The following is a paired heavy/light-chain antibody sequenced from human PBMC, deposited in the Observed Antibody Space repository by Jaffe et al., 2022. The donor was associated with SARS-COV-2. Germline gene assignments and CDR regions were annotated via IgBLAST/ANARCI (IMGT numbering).Heavy chain of an antibody. CDR3: ARLIGLSLSFDC. D-gene: IGHD3-16*02. Sequence: QLQLQESGSSQVKPSETLSLTCTVSGGSISSRGHYWAWIRQPPGKGLEWIGTIYYSGTIDYNASLKSRVTMSVDTSKDQFSLKLTSVTAADTAVYYCARLIGLSLSFDCWGQGTLVTVSS. CDR2: IYYSGTI. V-gene: IGHV4-39*01. J-gene: IGHJ4*02. CDR1: GGSISSRGHY.
Light chain of an antibody. CDR2: ENN. Sequence: QSVLTQPPSVSAAPGQKVTISCSGSSSNIGKTVVSWYQQVPGTAPKLLIYENNKRPSGVPDRFSGSKSGTSATLGITGLQTGDEADYYCKTWDTSLSAWVFGGGTKLTVL. CDR1: SSNIGKTV. V-gene: IGLV1-51*01. J-gene: IGLJ3*02. CDR3: KTWDTSLSAWV.